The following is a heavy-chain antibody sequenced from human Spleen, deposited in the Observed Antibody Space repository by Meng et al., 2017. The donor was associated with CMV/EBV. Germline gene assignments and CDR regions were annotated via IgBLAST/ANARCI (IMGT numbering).Heavy chain of an antibody. Sequence: RCSGFYIHGVRQAPGQGLEWMGWVNPTRGATKYAQKFQGRVTMTRDTSISTAYMELGRLTSDDTAVYYCARDPRMYDDPPDNWFDPWGQGTLVTVSS. CDR1: RCSGFY. J-gene: IGHJ5*02. CDR2: VNPTRGAT. D-gene: IGHD3-16*01. V-gene: IGHV1-2*02. CDR3: ARDPRMYDDPPDNWFDP.